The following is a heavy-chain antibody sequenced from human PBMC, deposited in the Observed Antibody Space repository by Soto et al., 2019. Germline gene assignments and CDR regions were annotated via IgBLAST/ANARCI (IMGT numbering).Heavy chain of an antibody. Sequence: PSETLSLTCTVSGGSISSYYWSWIRQPAGKGLEWIGRIYTSGSTNYNPSLKSRVTMSVDTSKNQFSLKLSSVTAADTAVYYCAREPGVPAAILSYWFDPWGQGTLVTVSS. V-gene: IGHV4-4*07. CDR1: GGSISSYY. D-gene: IGHD2-2*02. CDR2: IYTSGST. J-gene: IGHJ5*02. CDR3: AREPGVPAAILSYWFDP.